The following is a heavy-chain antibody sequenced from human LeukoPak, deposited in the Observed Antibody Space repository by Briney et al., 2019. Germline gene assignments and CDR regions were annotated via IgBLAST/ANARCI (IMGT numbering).Heavy chain of an antibody. D-gene: IGHD1-26*01. CDR3: ARRYYTSVWFDP. V-gene: IGHV5-51*01. CDR1: SSTFTNYW. J-gene: IGHJ5*02. CDR2: TYPGGSHT. Sequence: GESLKISCKASSSTFTNYWIGWVRQLPGRGLEWMGITYPGGSHTIYMPPFQGQVTISVDESATTAYLQWNTLKATDTAMYYCARRYYTSVWFDPWGQGTLVTVSS.